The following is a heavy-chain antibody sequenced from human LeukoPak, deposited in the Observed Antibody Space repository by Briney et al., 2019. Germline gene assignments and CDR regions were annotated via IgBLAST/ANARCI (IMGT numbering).Heavy chain of an antibody. D-gene: IGHD2-15*01. CDR1: GFTFSNYM. CDR2: IKSDGITI. CDR3: AKGVDYCSGGSCPADY. V-gene: IGHV3-74*01. J-gene: IGHJ4*02. Sequence: GGSLRLSCAASGFTFSNYMMHWVRQAPGKGLVWVSRIKSDGITITYADSVKGRFTISRDNAKNTLYLQMNSLRAEDTAVYYCAKGVDYCSGGSCPADYWGPGTLVTVSS.